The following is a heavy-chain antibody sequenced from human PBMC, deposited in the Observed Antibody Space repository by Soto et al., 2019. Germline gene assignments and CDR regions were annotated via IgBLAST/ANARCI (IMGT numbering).Heavy chain of an antibody. Sequence: QVQLQQWGAGLLKPSETLSLTCAVYGGSFSGYYWSWIRQPPGKGLEWIGEINHSGSTNYNPSLKSRVTISVDTSKYQLSLKLSSVTAADTAVYYCAREDNYYCSSGYYPPSFDYWGQGPLVTASS. V-gene: IGHV4-34*01. J-gene: IGHJ4*02. CDR1: GGSFSGYY. D-gene: IGHD3-22*01. CDR3: AREDNYYCSSGYYPPSFDY. CDR2: INHSGST.